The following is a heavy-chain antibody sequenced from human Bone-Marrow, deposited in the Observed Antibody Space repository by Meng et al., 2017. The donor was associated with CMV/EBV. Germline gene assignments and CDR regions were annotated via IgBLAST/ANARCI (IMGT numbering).Heavy chain of an antibody. CDR3: ATSAYDFWHGVYSGVVDYNGMDV. Sequence: SVKVSCKASGGTFSSYTISWVRQAPGQGLEWMGRIIPILGIANYAQKFQGRVTITADKSTSTAYMELSSLRSEDTAVYYCATSAYDFWHGVYSGVVDYNGMDVWGQGTTVTVSS. J-gene: IGHJ6*02. CDR1: GGTFSSYT. V-gene: IGHV1-69*02. D-gene: IGHD3-3*01. CDR2: IIPILGIA.